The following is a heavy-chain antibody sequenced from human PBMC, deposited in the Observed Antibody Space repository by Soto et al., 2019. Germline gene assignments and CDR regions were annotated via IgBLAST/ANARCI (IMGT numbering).Heavy chain of an antibody. V-gene: IGHV4-31*03. CDR1: GGSISSGGYY. J-gene: IGHJ5*02. CDR3: ARGLAARYNRFDP. D-gene: IGHD6-6*01. Sequence: PSETLSLTCTVSGGSISSGGYYWSWIRQHPGKGLEWIGYIYYSGSTYYNPSLKSRVTISVDTSKNQFSLKLSSVTAADTAVYYCARGLAARYNRFDPWGQGTLVTVSS. CDR2: IYYSGST.